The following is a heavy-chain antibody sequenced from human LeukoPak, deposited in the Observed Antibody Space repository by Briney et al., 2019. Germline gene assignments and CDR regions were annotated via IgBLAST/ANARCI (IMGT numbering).Heavy chain of an antibody. CDR2: IIPIFGTA. J-gene: IGHJ4*02. D-gene: IGHD6-19*01. V-gene: IGHV1-69*06. CDR1: GGTFSSYA. CDR3: TKRHTNGWYLFDL. Sequence: SVKVSCKASGGTFSSYAISWVRQAPGQGLEWMGGIIPIFGTANYAQKFQGRVTITADKSTSTAYMELSSLRTEDTAVYYCTKRHTNGWYLFDLWGQGTLVTVSS.